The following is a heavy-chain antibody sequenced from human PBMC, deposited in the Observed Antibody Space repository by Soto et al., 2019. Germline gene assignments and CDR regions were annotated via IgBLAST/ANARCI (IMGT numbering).Heavy chain of an antibody. Sequence: SRKFACKASGVTVSSDAISRWRQAPGQGLEWMGGIIPIFGTANYAQKFQGRVTITADESTSTAYLELSSLRSEDTAVYYCAREKTLGGYYQMFDNWGQGPLVTVPS. D-gene: IGHD3-3*01. V-gene: IGHV1-69*13. CDR2: IIPIFGTA. CDR1: GVTVSSDA. J-gene: IGHJ4*02. CDR3: AREKTLGGYYQMFDN.